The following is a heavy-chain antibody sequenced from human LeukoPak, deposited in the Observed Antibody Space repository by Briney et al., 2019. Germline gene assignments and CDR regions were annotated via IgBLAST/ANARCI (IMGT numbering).Heavy chain of an antibody. V-gene: IGHV3-30*18. CDR2: ISYDGNAE. J-gene: IGHJ5*02. Sequence: GGSLRLSCVASGFNFGTYGVHWVRQAPGKGLEWVALISYDGNAEYYAESVKGRFTISRDNAQDTLYLQMNSLRPEDTALYYCAKDRLSHIYFGEFDPWGQGTLVTVPS. D-gene: IGHD3-10*01. CDR3: AKDRLSHIYFGEFDP. CDR1: GFNFGTYG.